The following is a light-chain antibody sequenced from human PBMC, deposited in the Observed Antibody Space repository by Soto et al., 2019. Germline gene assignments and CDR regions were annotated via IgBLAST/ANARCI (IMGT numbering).Light chain of an antibody. CDR3: SSYTTSATLV. CDR2: EVN. Sequence: QSALTQPASVSGSPGQSITISYTGTSSDVGAYNYVSWYQQHPDKAPKRIICEVNNRTSGVSNRFSGSKSGNTASLTISGLHAEDEADYYCSSYTTSATLVFGGGTKVTVL. V-gene: IGLV2-14*01. J-gene: IGLJ2*01. CDR1: SSDVGAYNY.